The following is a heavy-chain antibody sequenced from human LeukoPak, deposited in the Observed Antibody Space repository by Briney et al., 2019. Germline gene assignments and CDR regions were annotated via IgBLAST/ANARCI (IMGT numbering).Heavy chain of an antibody. Sequence: ASVKVSCKASGYTFTSYGISWVRQAPGQGLEWMGWISAYNGNTNYAQKFQGRVTMTRNTSISTAYMELSSLRSEDTAVYYCARVLVVGSGWYTDYYYYYMDVWGKGATVTISS. D-gene: IGHD6-19*01. CDR3: ARVLVVGSGWYTDYYYYYMDV. CDR1: GYTFTSYG. CDR2: ISAYNGNT. V-gene: IGHV1-18*01. J-gene: IGHJ6*03.